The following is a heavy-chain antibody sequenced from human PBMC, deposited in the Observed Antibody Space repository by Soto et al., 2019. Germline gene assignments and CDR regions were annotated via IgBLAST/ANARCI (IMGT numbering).Heavy chain of an antibody. Sequence: LRLSCAASGFTFTRYSMNWVRQAPGKGLEWVSSISSTTNYIYYADSMKGRFTVSRDNAKNSVYLEMNSLSAEDTAVYYCARESEDLTSNFDYWGQGTLVTVS. V-gene: IGHV3-21*01. CDR3: ARESEDLTSNFDY. J-gene: IGHJ4*02. CDR1: GFTFTRYS. CDR2: ISSTTNYI.